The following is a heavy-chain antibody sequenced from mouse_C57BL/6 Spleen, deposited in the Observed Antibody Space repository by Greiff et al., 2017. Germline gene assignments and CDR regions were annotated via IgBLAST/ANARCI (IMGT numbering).Heavy chain of an antibody. Sequence: EVMLVESEGGLVQPGSSMKLSCTASGFTFSDYYMAWVRQVPEKGLEWVANINYDGSSTYYLDSLKSRFIISRDNAKNILYLQMSSLKSEDTATYYCARDRGYDGYYYFDYWGQGTTLTVSS. D-gene: IGHD2-3*01. CDR1: GFTFSDYY. V-gene: IGHV5-16*01. CDR3: ARDRGYDGYYYFDY. CDR2: INYDGSST. J-gene: IGHJ2*01.